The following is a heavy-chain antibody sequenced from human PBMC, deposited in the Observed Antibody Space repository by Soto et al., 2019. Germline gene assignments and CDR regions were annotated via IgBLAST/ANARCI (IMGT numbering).Heavy chain of an antibody. D-gene: IGHD3-9*01. J-gene: IGHJ4*02. CDR1: GFTFSSYA. CDR2: ISGSGGST. Sequence: GGSLRLSCAASGFTFSSYAMSWVRQAPGKGLEWVSAISGSGGSTYYADSVKGRFTISRDASRNTVYLHMDSLTAEDTAVYYCAKEDDALTGYYNEYLDFWGQGT. V-gene: IGHV3-23*01. CDR3: AKEDDALTGYYNEYLDF.